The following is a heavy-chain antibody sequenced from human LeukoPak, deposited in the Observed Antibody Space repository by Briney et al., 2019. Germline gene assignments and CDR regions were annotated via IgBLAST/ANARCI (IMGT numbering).Heavy chain of an antibody. D-gene: IGHD2-15*01. CDR1: GFTFSSYS. V-gene: IGHV3-21*04. J-gene: IGHJ3*01. CDR2: ISSSSSYI. Sequence: GGSLRLSCAASGFTFSSYSMNWVRQAPGKGLEWVSSISSSSSYIYYADSVKGRFTISRDNSKNTLYLQMNSLRAEDTAVYYCARDASAGYCSGGSCPPGVWGQGTMVTVSS. CDR3: ARDASAGYCSGGSCPPGV.